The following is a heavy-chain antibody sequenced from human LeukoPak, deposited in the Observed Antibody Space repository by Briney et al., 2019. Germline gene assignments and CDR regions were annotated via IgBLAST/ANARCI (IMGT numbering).Heavy chain of an antibody. CDR3: AKDHCSSTSCYGYYYYYMDV. Sequence: GRSLRLSCAASGFTFSSYAMHWVRQAPGKGLEWVAVISYDGSNKYYADSVKGRFTISRDNSKNTLYLQMNSLRAEDTAVYYCAKDHCSSTSCYGYYYYYMDVWGKGTTVTVSS. V-gene: IGHV3-30-3*01. CDR1: GFTFSSYA. J-gene: IGHJ6*03. D-gene: IGHD2-2*01. CDR2: ISYDGSNK.